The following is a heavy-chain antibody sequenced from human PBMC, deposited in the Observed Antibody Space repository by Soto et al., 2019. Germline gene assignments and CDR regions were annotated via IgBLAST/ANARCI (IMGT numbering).Heavy chain of an antibody. Sequence: GGSLRLSCAASGFTFSDYYMSWFRQAPGKGLEWVSYISGSGSTIHDADSVKGRFTISRDNAKNSLYLQMNSLRAEDTAVYYCARVGSIAAAGTPDYWGQGTLVTVSS. D-gene: IGHD6-13*01. CDR1: GFTFSDYY. V-gene: IGHV3-11*01. CDR3: ARVGSIAAAGTPDY. CDR2: ISGSGSTI. J-gene: IGHJ4*02.